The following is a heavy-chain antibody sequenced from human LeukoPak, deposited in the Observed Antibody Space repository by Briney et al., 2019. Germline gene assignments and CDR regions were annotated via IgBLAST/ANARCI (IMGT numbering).Heavy chain of an antibody. CDR2: IIPIFGTA. CDR3: ARAPEVPGIAAAGIFWFDP. V-gene: IGHV1-69*13. J-gene: IGHJ5*02. CDR1: GGTFISYA. D-gene: IGHD6-13*01. Sequence: SVKVSCKASGGTFISYAISWVRQAPGQGLEWMGGIIPIFGTANYAQKFQGRVTITADESTSTAYMELSSLRSEDTAVYYCARAPEVPGIAAAGIFWFDPWGQGTLVTVSS.